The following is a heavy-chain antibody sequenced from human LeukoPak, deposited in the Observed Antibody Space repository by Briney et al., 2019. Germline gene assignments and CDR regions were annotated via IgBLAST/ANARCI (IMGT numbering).Heavy chain of an antibody. J-gene: IGHJ3*02. D-gene: IGHD3-10*01. CDR3: ARYTPFTMVRVKYHDAFDI. Sequence: SQTLSLTCTVSGGSISSYYWSWIQQPAGKGLEWIGRIYTSGSTNYNPSLKSRVTMSVDTSKNQFSLKLSSVTAADTAVYYCARYTPFTMVRVKYHDAFDIWGQGTMVTVSS. CDR2: IYTSGST. V-gene: IGHV4-4*07. CDR1: GGSISSYY.